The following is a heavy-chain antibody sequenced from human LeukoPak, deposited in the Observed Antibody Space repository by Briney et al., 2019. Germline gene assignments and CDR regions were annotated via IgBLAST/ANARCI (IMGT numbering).Heavy chain of an antibody. CDR3: AREDSSSGTGWEA. V-gene: IGHV3-7*01. Sequence: GGSLRLSCATSGFIFSSHWMSWVRQAPGKGLEWVANIKQDGSEKYYVDSVKGRFTISRDNSQNSLYLQMDSLRVEDTAVYYCAREDSSSGTGWEAWGQGVLVTVSS. CDR1: GFIFSSHW. J-gene: IGHJ5*02. D-gene: IGHD6-19*01. CDR2: IKQDGSEK.